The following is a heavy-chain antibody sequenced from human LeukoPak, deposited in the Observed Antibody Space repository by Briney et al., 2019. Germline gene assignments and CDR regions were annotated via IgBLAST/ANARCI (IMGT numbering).Heavy chain of an antibody. CDR2: IRYDGSNK. CDR1: GFTFSSHW. Sequence: GGSLRLSCAASGFTFSSHWMSWVRQAPGKGLEWVAFIRYDGSNKYYADSVKGRFTISRDNSKNTLYLQMNSLRAEDTAVYYCARDRYSGYDALGYWGQGTLVTVSS. D-gene: IGHD5-12*01. J-gene: IGHJ4*02. V-gene: IGHV3-30*02. CDR3: ARDRYSGYDALGY.